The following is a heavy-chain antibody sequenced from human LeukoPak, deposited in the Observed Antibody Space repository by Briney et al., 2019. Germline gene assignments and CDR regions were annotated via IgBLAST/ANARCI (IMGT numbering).Heavy chain of an antibody. Sequence: GESLKISCKGSGYSFTGYWISWVRQMPGKGLEWMGRIDPSDSYTNYSPSFQGHVTISADKSISTAYLQWSSLKASDTAMYYCARHVHRYCSSTSCLPLDYWGQGTLVTVSS. CDR1: GYSFTGYW. CDR3: ARHVHRYCSSTSCLPLDY. V-gene: IGHV5-10-1*01. J-gene: IGHJ4*02. CDR2: IDPSDSYT. D-gene: IGHD2-2*01.